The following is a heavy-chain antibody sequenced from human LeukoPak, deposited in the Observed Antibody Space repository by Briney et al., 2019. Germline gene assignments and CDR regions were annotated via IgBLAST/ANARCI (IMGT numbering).Heavy chain of an antibody. CDR3: AKDGQYSYGYYYSYMAV. V-gene: IGHV3-30*02. CDR2: IRYDGSNK. Sequence: PGGSLRLSCAASGFTFSSYGMHWVRQAPGKGLEWVAFIRYDGSNKYYADSVKGRFTISRDNSKNTLYLRMNSLRAEDTAVYYCAKDGQYSYGYYYSYMAVWGKGPTVTISS. D-gene: IGHD5-18*01. J-gene: IGHJ6*03. CDR1: GFTFSSYG.